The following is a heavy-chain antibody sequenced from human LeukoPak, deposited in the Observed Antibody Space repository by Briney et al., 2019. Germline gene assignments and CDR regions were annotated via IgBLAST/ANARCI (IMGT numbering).Heavy chain of an antibody. CDR3: ATAAPHHYYDSSGYYFGY. V-gene: IGHV1-24*01. D-gene: IGHD3-22*01. Sequence: GASVKVSCKGSGYTLTELSMHWVRQAPGKGLEWMGGFDPEDGETIYTQKFQGRVTMTEDTSTDTAYMELSSPRSEDTAVYYCATAAPHHYYDSSGYYFGYWGQGTLVTVSS. CDR1: GYTLTELS. CDR2: FDPEDGET. J-gene: IGHJ4*02.